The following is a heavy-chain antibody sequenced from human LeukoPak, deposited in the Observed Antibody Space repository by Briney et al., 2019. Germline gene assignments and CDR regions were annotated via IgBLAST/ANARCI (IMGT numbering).Heavy chain of an antibody. V-gene: IGHV4-59*01. CDR3: ARTRGIAVAGTYLDV. J-gene: IGHJ6*03. D-gene: IGHD6-19*01. Sequence: PSETLSLTCTVSGGSISSYYWSWIRQPPGKGLEWIGYIYYSGSTNYNPSLKSRVIISVDTSKNQFSLKLSSVTAADTAVYYCARTRGIAVAGTYLDVWGKGTTVTISS. CDR1: GGSISSYY. CDR2: IYYSGST.